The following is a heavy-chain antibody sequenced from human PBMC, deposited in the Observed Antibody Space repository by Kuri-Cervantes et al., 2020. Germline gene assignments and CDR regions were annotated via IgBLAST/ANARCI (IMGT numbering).Heavy chain of an antibody. CDR3: AKDRIGYSSSWAPDY. CDR2: ISWNSGSI. V-gene: IGHV3-9*01. J-gene: IGHJ4*02. D-gene: IGHD6-13*01. CDR1: GFTFDDYA. Sequence: SLKISCAASGFTFDDYAMHWVRQAPGKGLEWVSGISWNSGSIGYADSVKGRFTISRDNAKNSLYLQMNSLRAEDTAVYYCAKDRIGYSSSWAPDYWGQGTLVTVSS.